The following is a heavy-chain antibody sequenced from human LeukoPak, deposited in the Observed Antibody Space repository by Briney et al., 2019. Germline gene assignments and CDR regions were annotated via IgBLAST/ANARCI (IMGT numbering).Heavy chain of an antibody. CDR3: ARGEWLRSWFGY. J-gene: IGHJ4*02. V-gene: IGHV4-34*01. CDR2: INHSGST. D-gene: IGHD5-12*01. Sequence: PSETLSLTCAVYGGSFSGYYWSWIRQPPGKGLEWIGEINHSGSTNYDPSLKSRVTISVDTSKNQFSLKLSPVTAADTAVYYCARGEWLRSWFGYWGQGTLVTVSS. CDR1: GGSFSGYY.